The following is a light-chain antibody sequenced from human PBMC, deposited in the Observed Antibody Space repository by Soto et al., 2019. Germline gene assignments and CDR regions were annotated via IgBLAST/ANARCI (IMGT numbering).Light chain of an antibody. CDR2: DAS. CDR1: QSISSW. V-gene: IGKV1-5*01. J-gene: IGKJ2*01. CDR3: QQYNSYSYP. Sequence: DIQMTQSPSTLSASVGDRVTITCRASQSISSWLAWYQPKPGKAPKLLIYDASSLESGVPSRFSGSGSGTEFTLPLSRLQPDDFATYYRQQYNSYSYPFGQGTKLEIK.